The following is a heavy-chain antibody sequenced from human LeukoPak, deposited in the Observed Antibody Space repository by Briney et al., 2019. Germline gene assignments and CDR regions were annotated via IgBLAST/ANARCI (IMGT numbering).Heavy chain of an antibody. Sequence: SQTLSLTCAVSGGSISSGGYSWSWIRQPPGKGLEWIGYIYHSGSTYYNPSLKSRVTISVDRSKNQFSLKLSSVTAADTAVYYCAGAFGDEYNWFDPWGQGTLVTVYS. V-gene: IGHV4-30-2*01. D-gene: IGHD3-10*01. CDR3: AGAFGDEYNWFDP. CDR1: GGSISSGGYS. CDR2: IYHSGST. J-gene: IGHJ5*02.